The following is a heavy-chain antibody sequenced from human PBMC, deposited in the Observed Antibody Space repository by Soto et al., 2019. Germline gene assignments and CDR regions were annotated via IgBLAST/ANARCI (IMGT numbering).Heavy chain of an antibody. CDR1: GFTFSSYA. Sequence: GGSLRLSCAASGFTFSSYAMHWVRQAPGKGLEWVAVISYDGSNKYYADSVKGRFTISRDNSKNTLYLQMNSLRAEDTAVYYCARGGVGWELRDYYWGQGTLVTVSS. D-gene: IGHD1-26*01. CDR2: ISYDGSNK. V-gene: IGHV3-30-3*01. J-gene: IGHJ4*02. CDR3: ARGGVGWELRDYY.